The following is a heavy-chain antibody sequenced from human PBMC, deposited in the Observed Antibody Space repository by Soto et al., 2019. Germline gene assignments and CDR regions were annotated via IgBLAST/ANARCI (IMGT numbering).Heavy chain of an antibody. CDR2: VYHNGGA. D-gene: IGHD2-21*01. Sequence: TSETLSLTCTVSGVSIHNSHSFWAWIRQPPGEGLQFIASVYHNGGAHYNSSLKSRVTISVDTANNQVSLRMRSLTAADTAFYYCGRVVEGATRHTDPDSWGQGILVTVSS. CDR3: GRVVEGATRHTDPDS. J-gene: IGHJ5*01. V-gene: IGHV4-39*01. CDR1: GVSIHNSHSF.